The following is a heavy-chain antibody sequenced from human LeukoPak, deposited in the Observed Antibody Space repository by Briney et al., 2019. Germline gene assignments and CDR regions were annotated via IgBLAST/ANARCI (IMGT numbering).Heavy chain of an antibody. Sequence: GGSLRLPCAASGFTFTNYWIHWVRQGPGKGLVWVSRINSDGSITHYADSVKGRFTISRDNAKNTVYLQMNSLRAEDTAVYYCVRLLDRDYWGQGTLVTVSS. CDR3: VRLLDRDY. J-gene: IGHJ4*02. V-gene: IGHV3-74*01. CDR2: INSDGSIT. CDR1: GFTFTNYW. D-gene: IGHD2-15*01.